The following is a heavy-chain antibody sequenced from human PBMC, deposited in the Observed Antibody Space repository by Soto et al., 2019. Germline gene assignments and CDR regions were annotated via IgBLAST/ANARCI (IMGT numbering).Heavy chain of an antibody. CDR3: ARAGGGYDFWSGVKNGMDV. V-gene: IGHV4-31*03. CDR2: IYYRGST. J-gene: IGHJ6*02. Sequence: QVQLQESGPGLVKPSQTLSLTCTVSGGSISSGGYYWSWIRQHPGKGLEWIGYIYYRGSTYYNPSLKSRVTISVDPSKNHFSLKLSSVTSADTAVYYCARAGGGYDFWSGVKNGMDVWGPGTTVTVSS. D-gene: IGHD3-3*01. CDR1: GGSISSGGYY.